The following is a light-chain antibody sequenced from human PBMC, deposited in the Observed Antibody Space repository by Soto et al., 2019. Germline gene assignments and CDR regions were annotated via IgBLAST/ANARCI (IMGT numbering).Light chain of an antibody. V-gene: IGKV3-15*01. J-gene: IGKJ1*01. CDR2: GTS. Sequence: EIVMTQSPATLSVSPGERATLSCRASQSVSSNLAWYQQKPGQAPRLLLYGTSTRATGIPARFSGSRSGTEFTLTNSSLHSEDFAVYYCQHYNNWPRTFGQGTKVEIK. CDR1: QSVSSN. CDR3: QHYNNWPRT.